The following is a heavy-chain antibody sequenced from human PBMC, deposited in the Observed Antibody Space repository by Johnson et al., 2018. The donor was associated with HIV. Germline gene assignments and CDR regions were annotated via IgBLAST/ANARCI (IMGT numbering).Heavy chain of an antibody. CDR1: GFTFSNAW. J-gene: IGHJ3*02. CDR3: TAMVAADVVLVPAAMGPERMGNDAFDI. Sequence: VQLVESGGGLVKPGGSLRLSCAASGFTFSNAWMSWVRQAPGKGLEWVGRIKSETDGGTTDYAAPVKGRFTISRDDSKNTLYVKMNSLKTEDPAVYYYTAMVAADVVLVPAAMGPERMGNDAFDIWGQGTMVTVSS. D-gene: IGHD2-2*01. CDR2: IKSETDGGTT. V-gene: IGHV3-15*01.